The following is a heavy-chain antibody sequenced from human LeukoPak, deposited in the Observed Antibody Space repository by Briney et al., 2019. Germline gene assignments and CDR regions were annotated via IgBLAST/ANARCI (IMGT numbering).Heavy chain of an antibody. J-gene: IGHJ4*02. CDR2: ISAYNGNT. CDR3: ARKEDYDFWSGYYFLGD. Sequence: ASVKVSCKASGYTFINYGISWVRQAPGQGLEWMGWISAYNGNTNYAQKLQGRVTMTTDTSTSTAYMELRSLRSDDTAVYYCARKEDYDFWSGYYFLGDWGQGTLVTVSS. D-gene: IGHD3-3*01. CDR1: GYTFINYG. V-gene: IGHV1-18*01.